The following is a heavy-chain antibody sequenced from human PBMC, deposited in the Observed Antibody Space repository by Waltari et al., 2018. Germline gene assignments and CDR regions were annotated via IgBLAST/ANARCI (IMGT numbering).Heavy chain of an antibody. J-gene: IGHJ6*03. CDR3: AIYHYYMDV. Sequence: QLQVQESVPGLVMPSETLSLTCTVSGGSIGRSSCYWGWIRQPPGKGLEWIGSIYYSGSTYYNPSLKSRVTISVDTSKNQFSLKLSSVTAADTAVYYCAIYHYYMDVWGKGTTVTISS. V-gene: IGHV4-39*07. CDR1: GGSIGRSSCY. CDR2: IYYSGST.